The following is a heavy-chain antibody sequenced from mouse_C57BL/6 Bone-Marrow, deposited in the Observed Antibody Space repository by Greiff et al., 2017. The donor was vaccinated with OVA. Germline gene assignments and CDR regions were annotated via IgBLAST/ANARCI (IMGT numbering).Heavy chain of an antibody. CDR1: GYSFTGYY. V-gene: IGHV1-42*01. J-gene: IGHJ1*03. Sequence: EVQLQQSGPELVKPGASVKISCKASGYSFTGYYMNWVKQSPEKSLEWIGEINPSTGGTTYNQKFKAKATLTVDKSSSTAYMQLKSLTSEDSAVYYCARWGYGSSYWWYFDVWGTGTTVTVSS. D-gene: IGHD1-1*01. CDR2: INPSTGGT. CDR3: ARWGYGSSYWWYFDV.